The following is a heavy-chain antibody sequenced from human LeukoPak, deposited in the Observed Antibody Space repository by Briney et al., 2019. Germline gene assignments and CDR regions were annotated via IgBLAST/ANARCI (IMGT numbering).Heavy chain of an antibody. CDR2: IWYDGSNK. V-gene: IGHV3-33*01. CDR1: GFTFSSYG. J-gene: IGHJ6*02. CDR3: ARDWIYCSSTSCYASYYYYYYGMDV. D-gene: IGHD2-2*01. Sequence: GGSLRLSCAASGFTFSSYGMHWVRQAPGKGQEWVAVIWYDGSNKYYADSVKGRFTISRDNSKNTLYLQMNSLRAEDTAVYYCARDWIYCSSTSCYASYYYYYYGMDVWGQGTTVTVSS.